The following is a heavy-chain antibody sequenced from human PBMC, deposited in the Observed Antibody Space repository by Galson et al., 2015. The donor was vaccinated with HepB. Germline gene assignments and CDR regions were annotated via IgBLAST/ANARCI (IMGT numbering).Heavy chain of an antibody. Sequence: SVKVSCKASGGTFSSYAISWVRQAPGQGLEWMGWISAYNGNTNYAQKLQGRVTMTTDTSTSTAYMELRSLRSDDTAVYYCARDPPDIVVVPAAKHYYYGMDVWGQGTTVTVSS. CDR3: ARDPPDIVVVPAAKHYYYGMDV. J-gene: IGHJ6*02. D-gene: IGHD2-2*01. CDR2: ISAYNGNT. V-gene: IGHV1-18*01. CDR1: GGTFSSYA.